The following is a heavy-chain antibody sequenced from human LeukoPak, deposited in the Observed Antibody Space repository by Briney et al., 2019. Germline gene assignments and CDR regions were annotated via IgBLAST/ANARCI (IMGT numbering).Heavy chain of an antibody. CDR2: IIPIFGTA. Sequence: ASVKVSCKASGGTFSSYAISWVRQAPGQGLEWMGGIIPIFGTANYAQKFQGRVTITADESTSTAYMELSSLRSEDTAVYYCARRAYYYGSGSYYRNQYNWLDPWGQGTLVTVSS. CDR1: GGTFSSYA. J-gene: IGHJ5*02. V-gene: IGHV1-69*13. D-gene: IGHD3-10*01. CDR3: ARRAYYYGSGSYYRNQYNWLDP.